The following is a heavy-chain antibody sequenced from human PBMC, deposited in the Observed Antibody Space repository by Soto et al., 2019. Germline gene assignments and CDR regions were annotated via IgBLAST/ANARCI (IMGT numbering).Heavy chain of an antibody. CDR3: ARAPFWADILTGYYSYYFDY. V-gene: IGHV4-31*03. D-gene: IGHD3-9*01. J-gene: IGHJ4*02. CDR1: GGSISSGGYY. CDR2: IYYSGST. Sequence: QVQLQESGPGLVKPSQTLSLTCTVSGGSISSGGYYWSWIRQHPGKGLEWIGYIYYSGSTYYHPSLKSRVTISVDTSKNQFSLKLSSVTAADTAVYYCARAPFWADILTGYYSYYFDYWGQGTLVTVSS.